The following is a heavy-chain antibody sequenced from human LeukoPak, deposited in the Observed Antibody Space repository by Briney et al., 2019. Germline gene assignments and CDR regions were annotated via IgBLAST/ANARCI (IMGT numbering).Heavy chain of an antibody. J-gene: IGHJ4*02. CDR1: GGTFSSYA. CDR2: IIPIFGTA. V-gene: IGHV1-69*13. CDR3: ARDLVSDYGGNFFY. D-gene: IGHD4-23*01. Sequence: GASVKVSCKASGGTFSSYAISWVRQAPGQGLEWMGGIIPIFGTANYAQKFQGRVTITADESTSTAYMELSSLRSEDTAVYYCARDLVSDYGGNFFYWGQGTLVTVSS.